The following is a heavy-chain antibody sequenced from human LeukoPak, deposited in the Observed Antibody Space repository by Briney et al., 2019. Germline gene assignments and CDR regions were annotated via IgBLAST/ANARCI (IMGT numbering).Heavy chain of an antibody. CDR2: IKQDGSEK. J-gene: IGHJ4*02. CDR3: AKDRKAAAGQIDY. V-gene: IGHV3-7*01. CDR1: GFTFSSYW. D-gene: IGHD6-13*01. Sequence: GGSLRLSCAASGFTFSSYWMSWVRQAPGKGLEWVANIKQDGSEKYYVDSVKGRFTISRDNAKNSLYLQMNSLRAEDTAVYYCAKDRKAAAGQIDYWGQGTLVTVSS.